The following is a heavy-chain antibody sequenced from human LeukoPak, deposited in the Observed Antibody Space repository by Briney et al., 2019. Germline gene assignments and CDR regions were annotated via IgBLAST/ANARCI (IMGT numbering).Heavy chain of an antibody. J-gene: IGHJ4*02. D-gene: IGHD3-22*01. V-gene: IGHV1-24*01. CDR3: AREYYDSSDDRPIDY. CDR1: GYTLTELS. CDR2: FDPEDGET. Sequence: ASVKVSCKVSGYTLTELSMHWVRQAPGKGLEWMGGFDPEDGETIYAQKFQGRVTMTRDTSTSTVYMELSSLRSEDTAVYYCAREYYDSSDDRPIDYWGQGTLVTVSS.